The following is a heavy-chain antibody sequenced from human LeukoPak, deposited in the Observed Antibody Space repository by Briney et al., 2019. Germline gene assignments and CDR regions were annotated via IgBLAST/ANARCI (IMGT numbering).Heavy chain of an antibody. CDR3: ARSITGTTQY. CDR2: IIPIFGTA. CDR1: GGTFSSYA. V-gene: IGHV1-69*05. Sequence: SVKVSCKASGGTFSSYAISWVRQAPGQGLEWMGGIIPIFGTANYARKFQGRLTMTTHTSTSTAYLELRSLRSDDTAVYYCARSITGTTQYWGQGTLVTVSS. J-gene: IGHJ4*02. D-gene: IGHD1-7*01.